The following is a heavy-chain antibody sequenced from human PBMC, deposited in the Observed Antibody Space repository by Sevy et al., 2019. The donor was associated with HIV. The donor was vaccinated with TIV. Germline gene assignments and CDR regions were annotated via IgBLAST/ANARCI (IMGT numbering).Heavy chain of an antibody. CDR1: GFTFSSYT. J-gene: IGHJ6*02. CDR2: ISSSSSYI. D-gene: IGHD2-2*02. CDR3: AVGYCSSTSCYRAYYYGMDV. Sequence: GGSLRLSCADSGFTFSSYTMNWVRQAPGKGLEWVSSISSSSSYIYYADSVKGRFTISRDNANNSLYLQMNSLRAEDTVVYYCAVGYCSSTSCYRAYYYGMDVWGQGTTVTVSS. V-gene: IGHV3-21*01.